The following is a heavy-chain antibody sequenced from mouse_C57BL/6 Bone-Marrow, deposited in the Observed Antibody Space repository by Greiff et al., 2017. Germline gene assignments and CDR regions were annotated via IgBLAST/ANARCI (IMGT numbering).Heavy chain of an antibody. CDR2: ISNLAYSI. Sequence: DVMLVESGGGLVQPGGSLKLSCAASGFTFSDYGMAWVRQAPRKGPEWVAFISNLAYSIYYADTVTGRFPISRENAKNTLYLERSSLRSEDTAMYYCARHLGYAMDYWGQGTSVTVSS. J-gene: IGHJ4*01. V-gene: IGHV5-15*01. CDR1: GFTFSDYG. D-gene: IGHD4-1*01. CDR3: ARHLGYAMDY.